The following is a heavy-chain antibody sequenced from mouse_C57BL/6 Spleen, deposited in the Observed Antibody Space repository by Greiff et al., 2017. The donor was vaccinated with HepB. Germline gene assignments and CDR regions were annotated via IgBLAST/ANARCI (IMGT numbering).Heavy chain of an antibody. CDR3: TTGAYDGSRYFDY. J-gene: IGHJ2*01. D-gene: IGHD1-1*01. CDR1: GFNIKDDY. V-gene: IGHV14-4*01. Sequence: VQLQQSGAELVRPGASVKLSCTASGFNIKDDYMHWVKQRPEQGLEWIGWIDPENGDTEYASKFQGKATITADTSSNTAYLQLSSLTSEDTAVYYCTTGAYDGSRYFDYWGQGTTLTVSS. CDR2: IDPENGDT.